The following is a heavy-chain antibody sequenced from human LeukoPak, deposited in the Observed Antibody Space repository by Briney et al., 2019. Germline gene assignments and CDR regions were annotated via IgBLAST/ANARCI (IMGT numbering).Heavy chain of an antibody. J-gene: IGHJ4*02. D-gene: IGHD3-10*01. V-gene: IGHV4-59*12. CDR2: TYNSGSS. CDR3: AGYYGSGQWDN. Sequence: SSETLSLTCTVSGGSISSYYWSWIRQPPRKGLEWIGYTYNSGSSSYSPSFKSRVTISTDTPRNQFFLRLTSVTAADTAVYYCAGYYGSGQWDNWGQGTLVTVSS. CDR1: GGSISSYY.